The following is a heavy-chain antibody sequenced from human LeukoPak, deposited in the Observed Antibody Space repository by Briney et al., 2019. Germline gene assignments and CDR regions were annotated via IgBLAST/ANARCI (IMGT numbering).Heavy chain of an antibody. CDR2: IIPIFGTA. CDR3: ASRPEYSGSYAQDY. CDR1: GGTFSSYA. D-gene: IGHD1-26*01. Sequence: SVTVSCKASGGTFSSYAISWVRQAPGQGLEWMGGIIPIFGTANYAQKFQGRVTITTDESTSTAYMELSSLRSEDTAVYYCASRPEYSGSYAQDYWGQGTLVTVSS. V-gene: IGHV1-69*05. J-gene: IGHJ4*02.